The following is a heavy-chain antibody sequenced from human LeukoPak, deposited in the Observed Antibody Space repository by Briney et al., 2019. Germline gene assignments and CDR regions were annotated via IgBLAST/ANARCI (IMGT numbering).Heavy chain of an antibody. D-gene: IGHD5-12*01. CDR1: GFTFSTYS. CDR3: AKARGSGYAEYYFDY. J-gene: IGHJ4*02. Sequence: GGSLRLSCAASGFTFSTYSMNWVRQAPGEGLEWVSAISGSGDSTNYADSVKGRFTISRDNSKNTLYLQMKSLRAEDTAVYFCAKARGSGYAEYYFDYWGQGTLVTVSS. CDR2: ISGSGDST. V-gene: IGHV3-23*01.